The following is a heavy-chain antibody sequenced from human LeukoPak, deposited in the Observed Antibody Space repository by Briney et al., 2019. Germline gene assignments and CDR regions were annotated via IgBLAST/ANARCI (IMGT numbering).Heavy chain of an antibody. CDR1: GYTFTSYG. Sequence: ASVKVSCKASGYTFTSYGISWVRQAPGQGLERMGWISAYNGNTEYAQKFQGRVTMTTDTSTSTASMELSSLRSEDTAVYYCARGGGTAVADRKSKFDDWGQGTLVTVSS. D-gene: IGHD6-19*01. J-gene: IGHJ4*02. CDR2: ISAYNGNT. V-gene: IGHV1-18*01. CDR3: ARGGGTAVADRKSKFDD.